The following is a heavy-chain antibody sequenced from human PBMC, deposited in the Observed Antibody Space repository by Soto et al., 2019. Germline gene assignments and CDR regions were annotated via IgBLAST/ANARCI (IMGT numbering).Heavy chain of an antibody. CDR2: MNPINGAA. CDR3: GRGPSPRAPAGGTPYYYAMDV. J-gene: IGHJ6*02. D-gene: IGHD6-13*01. V-gene: IGHV1-8*02. CDR1: GYDFTAYD. Sequence: ASVKVSCKASGYDFTAYDINWVRQASGQGLEWMGWMNPINGAAGSARRFQGRISMTRNTTTGTAYLELTSLRSDDSAVYYCGRGPSPRAPAGGTPYYYAMDVWGQGTTVTVSS.